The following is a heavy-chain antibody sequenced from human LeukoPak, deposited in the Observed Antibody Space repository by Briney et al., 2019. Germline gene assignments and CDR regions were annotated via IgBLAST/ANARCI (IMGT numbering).Heavy chain of an antibody. V-gene: IGHV4-39*01. J-gene: IGHJ5*02. Sequence: SETLSLTCTVSGGSISSSGYYWGWIRQPPGKGQEWIGSIYYSGSTYYNPSLKSRVTISVDTSKNQFSLKLSSVTAADTAVYYCARQYCSGGSCYSNWFDPWGQGTLVTVSS. CDR3: ARQYCSGGSCYSNWFDP. CDR2: IYYSGST. D-gene: IGHD2-15*01. CDR1: GGSISSSGYY.